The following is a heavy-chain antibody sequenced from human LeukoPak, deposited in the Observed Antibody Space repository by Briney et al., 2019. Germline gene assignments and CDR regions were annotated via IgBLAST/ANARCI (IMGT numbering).Heavy chain of an antibody. V-gene: IGHV3-64D*09. CDR1: GLTLRSYS. J-gene: IGHJ2*01. D-gene: IGHD2-15*01. CDR3: ARDPTCRVPHYCYFDL. CDR2: ISIDGTGT. Sequence: GGSLRLSCSASGLTLRSYSMHCVRQAPGKGLQYVSSISIDGTGTYYADSVKGRFTISRDNSKNTLYLQMSSLRAEDTAVYYCARDPTCRVPHYCYFDLWGRGTLVTVSS.